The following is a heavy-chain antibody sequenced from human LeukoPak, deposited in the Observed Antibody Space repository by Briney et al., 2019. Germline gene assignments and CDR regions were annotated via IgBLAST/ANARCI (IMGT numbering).Heavy chain of an antibody. CDR3: ARSRRDGDYLLNAFDI. J-gene: IGHJ3*02. V-gene: IGHV3-21*01. Sequence: PGGSLRLSCTASGFTFSTYAMNWVRQAPGKGLEWVSSIPTSSSYIYYADSVKGRFTISRDNATNSLFLEMNSLRAEDTAVYYCARSRRDGDYLLNAFDIWGQGTMVTVSS. CDR1: GFTFSTYA. D-gene: IGHD4-17*01. CDR2: IPTSSSYI.